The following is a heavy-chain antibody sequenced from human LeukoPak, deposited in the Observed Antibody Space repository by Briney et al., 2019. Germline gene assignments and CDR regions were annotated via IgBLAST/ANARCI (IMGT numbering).Heavy chain of an antibody. CDR3: ARTHVLRSLEWLPYYMDV. D-gene: IGHD3-3*01. Sequence: GGSLRLSSAASGFTFTTYRMNWVRQAPGQGLDWGSFVSSSSNFIYNADPVKGRFTISRDNAKISLYLQMNSLRAEDTAVYYCARTHVLRSLEWLPYYMDVWGKGTTVTISS. CDR1: GFTFTTYR. CDR2: VSSSSNFI. V-gene: IGHV3-21*01. J-gene: IGHJ6*03.